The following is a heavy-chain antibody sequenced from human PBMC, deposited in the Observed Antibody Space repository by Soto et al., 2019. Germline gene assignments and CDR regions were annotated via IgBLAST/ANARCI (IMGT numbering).Heavy chain of an antibody. D-gene: IGHD2-21*02. J-gene: IGHJ6*02. V-gene: IGHV1-69*13. CDR1: GGTFSSYA. CDR3: ARVLAYCGGDCPGYGMDV. CDR2: IIPIFGTA. Sequence: VKVSCKASGGTFSSYAISWVRQAPGQGLEWMGGIIPIFGTANYAQKFQGRVTITADESTSTAYMELSSLRSEDTAVYYCARVLAYCGGDCPGYGMDVWGQGTTVTV.